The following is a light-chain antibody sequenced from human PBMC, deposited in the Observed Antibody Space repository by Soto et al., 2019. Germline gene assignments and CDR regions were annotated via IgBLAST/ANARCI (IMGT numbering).Light chain of an antibody. J-gene: IGKJ3*01. CDR2: GAS. CDR1: QSVSSGY. CDR3: QLYGTSPCT. Sequence: EIVMTQSPGTLSLSPGERATLYCRASQSVSSGYLAWYQQKPGQAPRLLIYGASSRATAIPDRFSGSGSGTDFTLTISRLEPEDFAVYYCQLYGTSPCTFGPGTKVDIK. V-gene: IGKV3-20*01.